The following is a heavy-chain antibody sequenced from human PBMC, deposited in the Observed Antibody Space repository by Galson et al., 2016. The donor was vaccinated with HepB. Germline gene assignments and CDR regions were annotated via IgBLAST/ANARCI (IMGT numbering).Heavy chain of an antibody. CDR1: GYSFTSYW. Sequence: QSGAEVKKPGESLKISCKGSGYSFTSYWIGWVRQMPGKGLEWMGIIYPGDSDTRYSPSFQGQVTISADKSISTAYLQWGSLKASDTAMYYCARDMVRDSSSYYYYYGLDVWGQGTTVTVSS. J-gene: IGHJ6*02. CDR2: IYPGDSDT. D-gene: IGHD6-6*01. V-gene: IGHV5-51*01. CDR3: ARDMVRDSSSYYYYYGLDV.